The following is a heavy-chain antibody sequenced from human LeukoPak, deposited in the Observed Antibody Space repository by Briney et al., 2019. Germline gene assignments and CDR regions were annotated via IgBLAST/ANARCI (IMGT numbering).Heavy chain of an antibody. CDR2: IYYSGST. D-gene: IGHD1-26*01. Sequence: SETLSPTCTVSGGSISSGDYYCSWIGQPPGKGLEWIGYIYYSGSTYYNPSLKSRVTISVDTSKNQFSLKLSSVTAADTAVYYCAREGDTVGAYYGMDVWGKGTTLTVSS. J-gene: IGHJ6*04. CDR3: AREGDTVGAYYGMDV. CDR1: GGSISSGDYY. V-gene: IGHV4-30-4*01.